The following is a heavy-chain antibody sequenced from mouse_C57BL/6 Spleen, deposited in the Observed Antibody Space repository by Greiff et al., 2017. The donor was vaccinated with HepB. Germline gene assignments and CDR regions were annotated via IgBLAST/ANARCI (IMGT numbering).Heavy chain of an antibody. V-gene: IGHV5-17*01. Sequence: EVKVVESGGGLVKPGGSLKLSCAASGFTFSDYGMHWVRQAPEKGLEWVAYISSGSSTIYYADTVKGRFTISRDNAKNTLFLQMTSLRSEDTAMYYCARPPYSNYPYAMDYWGQGTSVTVSS. CDR1: GFTFSDYG. D-gene: IGHD2-5*01. CDR3: ARPPYSNYPYAMDY. CDR2: ISSGSSTI. J-gene: IGHJ4*01.